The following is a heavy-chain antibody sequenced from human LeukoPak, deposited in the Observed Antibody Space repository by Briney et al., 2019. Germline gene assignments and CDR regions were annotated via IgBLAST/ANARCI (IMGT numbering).Heavy chain of an antibody. CDR1: GFTFSGFW. V-gene: IGHV3-74*01. Sequence: GGSLRLSCAASGFTFSGFWMHWVRQAPGKGLVWVSRTNDGGGGTSYADSVKGRFTISRDNAKNTLYLQMNSLRAEDTAMYYCVRDVCASRSHEEGHNWFDPWGQGTLVTVSS. CDR3: VRDVCASRSHEEGHNWFDP. CDR2: TNDGGGGT. J-gene: IGHJ5*02. D-gene: IGHD2-2*01.